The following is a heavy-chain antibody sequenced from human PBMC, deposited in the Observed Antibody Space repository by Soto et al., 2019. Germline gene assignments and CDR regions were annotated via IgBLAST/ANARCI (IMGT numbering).Heavy chain of an antibody. CDR2: IYTSGST. J-gene: IGHJ6*02. D-gene: IGHD2-2*01. CDR1: GGSISSYY. Sequence: PSETLSLTCTVSGGSISSYYWSWIRQPAGKGLEWIGRIYTSGSTNYNPSLKSRVTMSVDTSKNQFSLKLSSVTAADTAVYYCAREGSTSSDYYYHDGMAFWAQGTTDPVSS. V-gene: IGHV4-4*07. CDR3: AREGSTSSDYYYHDGMAF.